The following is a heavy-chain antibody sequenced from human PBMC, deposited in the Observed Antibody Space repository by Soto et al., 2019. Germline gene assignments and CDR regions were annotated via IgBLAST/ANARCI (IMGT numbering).Heavy chain of an antibody. J-gene: IGHJ6*02. Sequence: GASVEVSCKXSGGTFSSYAISWVRQAPGQGLEWMGGIIPIFGTANYAQKFQGRATITADESTSTAYMELSSLRSEDTAVYYCAITGGTSFHLFYYYYGMDVWGQGTTVTVSS. D-gene: IGHD2-2*01. CDR1: GGTFSSYA. CDR2: IIPIFGTA. CDR3: AITGGTSFHLFYYYYGMDV. V-gene: IGHV1-69*13.